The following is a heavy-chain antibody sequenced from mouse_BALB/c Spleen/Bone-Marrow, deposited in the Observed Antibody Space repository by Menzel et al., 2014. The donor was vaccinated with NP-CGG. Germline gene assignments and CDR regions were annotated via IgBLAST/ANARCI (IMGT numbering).Heavy chain of an antibody. CDR3: ASYYYGSYGFAY. Sequence: VQLQQPGAELVKPGASVKLSCTASGFNIKDTYMHWVKQRPEQGLEWIGRIDLANGNTKYDPKFQGKATITADTSSNTAYLQLSSLTSEDTAVYYCASYYYGSYGFAYWGQGTLVTVSA. D-gene: IGHD1-1*01. CDR2: IDLANGNT. CDR1: GFNIKDTY. V-gene: IGHV14-3*02. J-gene: IGHJ3*01.